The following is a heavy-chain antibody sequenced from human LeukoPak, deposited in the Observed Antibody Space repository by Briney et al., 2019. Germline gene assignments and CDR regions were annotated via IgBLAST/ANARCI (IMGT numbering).Heavy chain of an antibody. D-gene: IGHD5-18*01. CDR1: GYTFTSYD. Sequence: ASVKVSCKASGYTFTSYDINWVRQATGQGLEWMGWMNPNSGNTGYAQKFQGRVTITRNTSISTAYMELSSLRSEDTAVYYCARAETGYIYGYNRERINNWFDPWGQGTLVTVSS. V-gene: IGHV1-8*03. CDR2: MNPNSGNT. J-gene: IGHJ5*02. CDR3: ARAETGYIYGYNRERINNWFDP.